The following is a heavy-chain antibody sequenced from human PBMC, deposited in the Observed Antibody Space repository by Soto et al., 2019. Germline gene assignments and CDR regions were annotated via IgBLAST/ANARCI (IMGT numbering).Heavy chain of an antibody. V-gene: IGHV3-30*03. CDR2: ISYDGSST. CDR1: GFTFSTNG. J-gene: IGHJ5*02. CDR3: AAQYYDSSGYTPPWFDP. D-gene: IGHD3-22*01. Sequence: GGSLRLSCVASGFTFSTNGMHWVRQAPGKGLEWVAMISYDGSSTYYADSVKGRFTISRDNSKNTLYLLMDSLRAADTAVYYCAAQYYDSSGYTPPWFDPWGQGTLVTVSS.